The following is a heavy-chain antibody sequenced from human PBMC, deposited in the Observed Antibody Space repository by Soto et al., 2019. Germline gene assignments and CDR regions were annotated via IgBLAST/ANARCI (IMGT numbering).Heavy chain of an antibody. Sequence: SVQVSGQASGGTFLSHTSPLVLQAPVQGLEWMGGITPMFGTPNYAQKFRGRVTITADESSSTAYMELSSLRSEDTAMYFCARDGTLYDSRSYYYLYWGQGTLVTVSS. CDR1: GGTFLSHT. CDR2: ITPMFGTP. CDR3: ARDGTLYDSRSYYYLY. V-gene: IGHV1-69*13. D-gene: IGHD3-22*01. J-gene: IGHJ4*02.